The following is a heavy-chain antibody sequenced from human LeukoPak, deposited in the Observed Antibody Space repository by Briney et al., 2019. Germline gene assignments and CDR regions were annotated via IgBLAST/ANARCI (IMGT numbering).Heavy chain of an antibody. CDR3: ASTYDFWSGQNWFDP. D-gene: IGHD3-3*01. CDR2: IYYSGST. Sequence: SETLSLTCTVSGGSISSYYWSWIRQPPGKGLEWIGYIYYSGSTNYNPSLKSRVTISVDTSKNQFSLKLSSVTAADTAVYYCASTYDFWSGQNWFDPWGKGTLVTVSS. V-gene: IGHV4-59*01. J-gene: IGHJ5*02. CDR1: GGSISSYY.